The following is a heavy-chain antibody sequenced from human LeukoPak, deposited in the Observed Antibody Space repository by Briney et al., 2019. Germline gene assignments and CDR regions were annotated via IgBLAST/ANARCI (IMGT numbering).Heavy chain of an antibody. CDR1: GFTFSDYY. CDR2: NSSSGSTI. Sequence: PGGSLRLSCAASGFTFSDYYMSWIRQAPGKGLEWVSYNSSSGSTIYYADSVKGRFTISRDNAKNSLYLQMNSLRAEDTAVYYCARGCPAYYYDSSGYFTCAEYFQHWGQGTLVTVSS. J-gene: IGHJ1*01. V-gene: IGHV3-11*04. D-gene: IGHD3-22*01. CDR3: ARGCPAYYYDSSGYFTCAEYFQH.